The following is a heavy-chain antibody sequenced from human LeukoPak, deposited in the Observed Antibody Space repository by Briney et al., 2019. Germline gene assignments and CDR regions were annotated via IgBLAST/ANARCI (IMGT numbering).Heavy chain of an antibody. V-gene: IGHV4-28*05. CDR1: GYSISSSNW. CDR3: ARSSPNLAGYFDY. CDR2: IYYSGSI. D-gene: IGHD3-10*01. Sequence: SETLSLTCAVSGYSISSSNWWGWIRQPPGKGLEWIGYIYYSGSIYYNPSLKSRVTMSVDTSKNQFSLKLSSVTAVDTAVYYCARSSPNLAGYFDYWGQGTLVTVSS. J-gene: IGHJ4*02.